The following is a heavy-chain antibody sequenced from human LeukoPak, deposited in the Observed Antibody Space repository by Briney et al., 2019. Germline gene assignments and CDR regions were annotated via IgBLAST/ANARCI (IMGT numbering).Heavy chain of an antibody. J-gene: IGHJ4*02. D-gene: IGHD2-15*01. V-gene: IGHV3-21*01. CDR1: GFTFSSYS. CDR2: ISSSSSYI. CDR3: ARGGRPAYCSGGSCPSPLFDY. Sequence: GGSPRLSCAASGFTFSSYSMNWVRQAPGKGLEWVSSISSSSSYIYYADSVKGRFTIPRDNAKNSLYLQMNSLRAEDTAVYYCARGGRPAYCSGGSCPSPLFDYWGQGTLVTVSS.